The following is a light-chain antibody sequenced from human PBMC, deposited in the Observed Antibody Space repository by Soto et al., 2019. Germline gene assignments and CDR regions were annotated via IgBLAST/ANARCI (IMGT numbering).Light chain of an antibody. CDR2: GAS. CDR1: QSVSSN. J-gene: IGKJ5*01. Sequence: EIVMTQSPATLSVSPGERATLSCRASQSVSSNLAWYQQKPGQAPRLLIYGASTRATGIPARFSGSVSGTEVTLTISSLHSEDFAVYYCHQYNNWPPITFGQGTRLEIK. CDR3: HQYNNWPPIT. V-gene: IGKV3-15*01.